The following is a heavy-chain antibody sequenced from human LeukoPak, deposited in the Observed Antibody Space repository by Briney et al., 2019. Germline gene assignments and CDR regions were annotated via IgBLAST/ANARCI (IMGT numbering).Heavy chain of an antibody. V-gene: IGHV5-51*01. CDR3: ARQVVVSGPPFDY. D-gene: IGHD6-19*01. Sequence: KPGESLKISCKGSGYIFTDYWIGWVRQMPGKGLEWIAIICPGDSDTRYSPSFQGQVTISADKSISTAYLQWSSLKASDTAMYYCARQVVVSGPPFDYWGQGTLVTVSS. J-gene: IGHJ4*02. CDR1: GYIFTDYW. CDR2: ICPGDSDT.